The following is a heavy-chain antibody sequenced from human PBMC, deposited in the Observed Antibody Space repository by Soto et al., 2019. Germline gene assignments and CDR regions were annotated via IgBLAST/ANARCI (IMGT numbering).Heavy chain of an antibody. CDR2: TYYRSKWYN. J-gene: IGHJ6*02. D-gene: IGHD2-15*01. V-gene: IGHV6-1*01. Sequence: SQTLSLPCAISGDSVSSNSAAWNWIRQSPSRGLEWLGRTYYRSKWYNDYAVSVKSRITINPDTSKNQFSLQLNSVTPEDTAVYYCARDLPCSGGSCYTEETSYYGMDVWGQGTTVTVSS. CDR3: ARDLPCSGGSCYTEETSYYGMDV. CDR1: GDSVSSNSAA.